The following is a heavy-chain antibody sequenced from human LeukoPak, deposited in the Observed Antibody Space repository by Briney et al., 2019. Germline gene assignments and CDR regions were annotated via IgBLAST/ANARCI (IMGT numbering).Heavy chain of an antibody. Sequence: GGSLRLSCAASGFTFSSYAMSWVRQAPGKGLEWVSTFSGSGGSTHYADSVKGRFTISRDNSKNTLYLQMNSLRAEDTAVYYCAKYSMIAYYFDYWGQGTLVTVSS. V-gene: IGHV3-23*01. CDR2: FSGSGGST. CDR3: AKYSMIAYYFDY. J-gene: IGHJ4*02. CDR1: GFTFSSYA. D-gene: IGHD3-22*01.